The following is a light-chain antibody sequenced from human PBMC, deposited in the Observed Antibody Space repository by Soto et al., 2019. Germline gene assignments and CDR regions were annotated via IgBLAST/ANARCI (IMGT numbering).Light chain of an antibody. CDR3: CSYAGSYTLV. CDR1: TSVVGGYNY. Sequence: QSALPKPGPVPGFLGQPSTFSGPGTTSVVGGYNYVSWYQQHPGKAPKLLFYDVSKRPSGVPDRFSGSKSGNTASLTISGLQAEDEADYYCCSYAGSYTLVFGGGTKLTVL. J-gene: IGLJ2*01. V-gene: IGLV2-11*01. CDR2: DVS.